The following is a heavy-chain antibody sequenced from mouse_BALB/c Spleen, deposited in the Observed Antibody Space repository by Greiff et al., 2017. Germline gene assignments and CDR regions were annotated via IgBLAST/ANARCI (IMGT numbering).Heavy chain of an antibody. CDR1: GYTFTDYW. CDR2: IDTSDSYT. Sequence: QVQLQQPGAELVMPGASVKMSCKASGYTFTDYWMHWVKQRPGQGLEWIGAIDTSDSYTSYNQKFKGKATLTVDESSSTAYMQLSSLTSEDSAVYYCARSGVVADDWGQGTTLTVSS. CDR3: ARSGVVADD. D-gene: IGHD1-1*01. J-gene: IGHJ2*01. V-gene: IGHV1-69*01.